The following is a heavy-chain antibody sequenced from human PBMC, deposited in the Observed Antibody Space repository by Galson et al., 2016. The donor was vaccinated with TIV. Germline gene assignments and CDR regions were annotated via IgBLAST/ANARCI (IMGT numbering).Heavy chain of an antibody. D-gene: IGHD3-22*01. V-gene: IGHV1-18*01. CDR2: ISTYNGYT. J-gene: IGHJ4*02. CDR1: GYSFTNYG. CDR3: ARDPTYYDTNGWGH. Sequence: SVKVSCKASGYSFTNYGIAWVRQAPGQGLEWMGWISTYNGYTDYAQKLQGRDTMTTDTSTSTAYMELRSLRSDDTAMYYCARDPTYYDTNGWGHWGQGTLVILSS.